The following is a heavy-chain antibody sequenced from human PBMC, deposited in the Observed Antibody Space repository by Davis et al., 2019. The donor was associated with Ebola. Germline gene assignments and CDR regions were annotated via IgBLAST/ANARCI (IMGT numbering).Heavy chain of an antibody. D-gene: IGHD5-18*01. CDR2: IYYSGST. CDR1: GGSISSYY. V-gene: IGHV4-59*01. J-gene: IGHJ4*02. Sequence: SETLSLTCTVSGGSISSYYWSWIRQPPGKGLEWIGYIYYSGSTNYNPSLKSRVTISVDTSKNQFSLKLSSVTAADTAVYYCESFGYSYGSIDYWGQGTLVTVSS. CDR3: ESFGYSYGSIDY.